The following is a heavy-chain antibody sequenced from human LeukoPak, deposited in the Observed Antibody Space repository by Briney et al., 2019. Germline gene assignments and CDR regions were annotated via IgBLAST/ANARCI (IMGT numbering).Heavy chain of an antibody. V-gene: IGHV1-18*01. D-gene: IGHD3-3*01. CDR2: ISAYNGNT. CDR1: GYTFTSYG. Sequence: ASVKVSCKASGYTFTSYGISWVRQAPGQGLEWMGWISAYNGNTNYAQKLQGRVTMTTDTSTSTAYMELSSLRSEDTAVYYCARESGDTIFGVAHYYFDYWGQGTLVTVSS. CDR3: ARESGDTIFGVAHYYFDY. J-gene: IGHJ4*02.